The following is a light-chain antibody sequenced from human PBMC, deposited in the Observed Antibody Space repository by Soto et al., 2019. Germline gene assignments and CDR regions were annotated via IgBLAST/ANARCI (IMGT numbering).Light chain of an antibody. CDR1: QSISSW. V-gene: IGKV1-5*03. Sequence: DLQMTQSPSTLSASVGDRVTITCRASQSISSWLAWYQQKPGKAPNLLIYKASTLETGVPPRFSGSGSGTEFTLTISSLQPDDSATYYCQHYDSYSSITFGQGTRLGIK. J-gene: IGKJ5*01. CDR2: KAS. CDR3: QHYDSYSSIT.